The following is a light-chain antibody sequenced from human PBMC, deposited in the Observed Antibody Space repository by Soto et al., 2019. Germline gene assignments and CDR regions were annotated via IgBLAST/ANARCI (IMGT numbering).Light chain of an antibody. V-gene: IGLV2-14*03. CDR2: DVS. Sequence: QSALTQPASVSGSPGQSITISCTGNSSDIGGYNFVSWYQHHPGKAPKLLIHDVSNRPSGVSSRFSGSKSGNTASLTISGLQAEDEADYYCNSYRTVSTYVFGTRTKVTVL. CDR1: SSDIGGYNF. CDR3: NSYRTVSTYV. J-gene: IGLJ1*01.